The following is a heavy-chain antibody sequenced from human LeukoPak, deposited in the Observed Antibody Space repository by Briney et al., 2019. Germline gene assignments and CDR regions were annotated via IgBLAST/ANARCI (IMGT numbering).Heavy chain of an antibody. CDR3: ARDLGDSYFDY. CDR2: INPHSGGT. CDR1: GYTFTDYY. D-gene: IGHD3-16*01. J-gene: IGHJ4*02. V-gene: IGHV1-2*02. Sequence: DSVKVSCKASGYTFTDYYMHWVRQAPGQGLEWMGWINPHSGGTKNAQKFQGRVTMTRGTSISTAYMELSRLRSDDTAVYYCARDLGDSYFDYWGQGTLVTVSS.